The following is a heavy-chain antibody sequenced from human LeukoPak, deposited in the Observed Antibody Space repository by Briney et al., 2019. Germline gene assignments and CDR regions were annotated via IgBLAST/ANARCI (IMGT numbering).Heavy chain of an antibody. V-gene: IGHV4-38-2*02. CDR2: IYHSGST. D-gene: IGHD3-10*01. J-gene: IGHJ5*02. CDR3: ARDGGGSGSYWLNWFDP. CDR1: GYSISSGYY. Sequence: SETLSLTCTVSGYSISSGYYWAWIRQPPGKGLEWIGSIYHSGSTYYNPSLKSRVTMSVDTSKNQFSLKLSSVTAADTAVYYCARDGGGSGSYWLNWFDPWGQGTLVTVSS.